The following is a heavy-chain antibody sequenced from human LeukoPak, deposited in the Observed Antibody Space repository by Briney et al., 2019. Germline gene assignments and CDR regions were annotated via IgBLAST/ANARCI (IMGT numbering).Heavy chain of an antibody. D-gene: IGHD5-18*01. CDR2: IYSGGST. CDR3: ARDDVHRAMVGY. V-gene: IGHV3-66*01. CDR1: GFTVSSNY. Sequence: GGSLRLSCSASGFTVSSNYMTWVRQAPGKGLEWVSVIYSGGSTYYADSVKGRFTISRDNSKNTLYLQMNSLRAEDTAVYYCARDDVHRAMVGYWGQGTLVTVSS. J-gene: IGHJ4*02.